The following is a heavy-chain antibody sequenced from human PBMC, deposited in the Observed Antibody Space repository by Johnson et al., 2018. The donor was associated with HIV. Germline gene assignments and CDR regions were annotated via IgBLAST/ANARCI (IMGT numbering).Heavy chain of an antibody. CDR2: ISYDGSNK. D-gene: IGHD4-17*01. J-gene: IGHJ3*02. CDR1: GFPFSSYA. V-gene: IGHV3-30-3*01. CDR3: ARSMTAVTVAFDI. Sequence: VQLVESGGGLVQPGGSLRLSCAASGFPFSSYAMHWVRQAPGKGLEWVAVISYDGSNKYYADSVKGRFTISRDNSKNTLYLQMNSLRAEETAVYYCARSMTAVTVAFDIWGQGTMVTVSS.